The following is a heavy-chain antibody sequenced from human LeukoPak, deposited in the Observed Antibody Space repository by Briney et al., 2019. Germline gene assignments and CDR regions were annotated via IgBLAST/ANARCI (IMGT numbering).Heavy chain of an antibody. Sequence: ASVKISCKASGYTFISHYIHWVRQAPGQGLEWMGIINPSGPYTRYAENFQGRVTMTMDTATNTVYMELTSLRSDDTAMYYCARNSVPNKYPWFDPWGQGTLVTVSS. CDR1: GYTFISHY. CDR3: ARNSVPNKYPWFDP. J-gene: IGHJ5*02. D-gene: IGHD1/OR15-1a*01. CDR2: INPSGPYT. V-gene: IGHV1-46*01.